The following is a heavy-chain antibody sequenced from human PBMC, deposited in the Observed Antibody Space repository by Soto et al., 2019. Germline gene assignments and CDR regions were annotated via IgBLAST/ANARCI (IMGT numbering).Heavy chain of an antibody. V-gene: IGHV3-48*03. CDR2: ISSSGSTI. Sequence: GGSLRLSCAASGFTFSSYEMNWVRQAPGKGLEWVSYISSSGSTIYYADSVKGRFTISRDNAKNSLYLQMNSLRAEDTAAYYCPRPRGLTTIVVLFDYWGQGTLVTVSS. CDR1: GFTFSSYE. D-gene: IGHD3-22*01. J-gene: IGHJ4*02. CDR3: PRPRGLTTIVVLFDY.